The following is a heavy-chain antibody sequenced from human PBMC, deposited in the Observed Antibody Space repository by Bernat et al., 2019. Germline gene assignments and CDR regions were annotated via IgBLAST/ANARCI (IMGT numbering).Heavy chain of an antibody. V-gene: IGHV3-21*02. CDR1: GFTFSSYS. CDR3: ARGWGCSGGSCYHDY. CDR2: ISSSTYI. D-gene: IGHD2-15*01. J-gene: IGHJ4*02. Sequence: EVQLVESGGGLVKPGGSLRLSCAASGFTFSSYSINWVRQAPGKGLEWVSSISSSTYIYYADSVKGRFTISRDNAKNSLYLQMNSLRAEDTAIYYCARGWGCSGGSCYHDYWGQGALVTVSS.